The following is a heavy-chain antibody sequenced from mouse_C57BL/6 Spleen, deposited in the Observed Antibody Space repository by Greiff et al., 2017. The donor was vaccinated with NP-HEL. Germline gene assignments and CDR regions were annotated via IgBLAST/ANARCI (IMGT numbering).Heavy chain of an antibody. CDR3: ARLRGNLAWFAY. CDR1: GYTFTDYY. V-gene: IGHV1-26*01. D-gene: IGHD2-1*01. CDR2: INPNNGGT. Sequence: VQLQQSGPELVKPGASVKISCKASGYTFTDYYMNWVKQSHGKSLEWIGDINPNNGGTSYNQKFKGKATLTVDKSSSTAYMELRSLTSEDSAVYYCARLRGNLAWFAYWGQGTLVTVSA. J-gene: IGHJ3*01.